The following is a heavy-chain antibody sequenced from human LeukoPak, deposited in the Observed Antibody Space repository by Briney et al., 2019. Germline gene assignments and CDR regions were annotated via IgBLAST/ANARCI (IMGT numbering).Heavy chain of an antibody. V-gene: IGHV3-30-3*01. Sequence: GGSLRLSCAASGFTFSSYAMHWVRQAPGKGLEWVAVISYDGSNKYYADSVKGRFTISRDNSKNTLYLQMNSLRAEDTAVYYCAKDHGCSTISCLYHFDYWGQGILVTVSS. CDR3: AKDHGCSTISCLYHFDY. CDR2: ISYDGSNK. D-gene: IGHD2-2*01. CDR1: GFTFSSYA. J-gene: IGHJ4*02.